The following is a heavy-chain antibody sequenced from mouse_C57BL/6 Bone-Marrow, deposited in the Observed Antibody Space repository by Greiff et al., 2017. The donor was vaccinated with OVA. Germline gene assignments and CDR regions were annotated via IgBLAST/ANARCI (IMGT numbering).Heavy chain of an antibody. J-gene: IGHJ4*01. D-gene: IGHD1-1*01. CDR1: GYAFTNYL. V-gene: IGHV1-54*01. Sequence: QVQLQQSGAELVRPGTSVKVSCKASGYAFTNYLIEWVKQRPGQGLEWIGVINPGSGGTNYNEKFKGKATLTADKSSSTAYMQLSSLTSEDSAVYFCASPLYYGSSSHAMDYWGQGTSVIVSS. CDR2: INPGSGGT. CDR3: ASPLYYGSSSHAMDY.